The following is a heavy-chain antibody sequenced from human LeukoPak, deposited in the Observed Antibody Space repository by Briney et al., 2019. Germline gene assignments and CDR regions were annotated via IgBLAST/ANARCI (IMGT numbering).Heavy chain of an antibody. CDR1: GGSISSSSYY. Sequence: SETLSLTCTVSGGSISSSSYYWGWIRQPPGKGLEWIGSIYYSGSTYYNPSLKSRVTISVDTSKNQFSLKLSSVTAADTAVYYCARAGYDILTGPKPFDYWGQGTLVTVSS. D-gene: IGHD3-9*01. J-gene: IGHJ4*02. CDR2: IYYSGST. V-gene: IGHV4-39*07. CDR3: ARAGYDILTGPKPFDY.